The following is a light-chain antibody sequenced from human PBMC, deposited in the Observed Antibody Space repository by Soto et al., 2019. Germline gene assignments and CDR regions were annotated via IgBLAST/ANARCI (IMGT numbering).Light chain of an antibody. CDR3: QHYNAYPVT. Sequence: DIQMTQSPSTLSAFAGDRVTVTCRASQSISGQLAWYQLRPGKAPNLLISDASNLNGGVPSRFSGSGSGTEFTLTISSLQPDDFATYYCQHYNAYPVTFGGGTKVEIK. CDR1: QSISGQ. CDR2: DAS. V-gene: IGKV1-5*01. J-gene: IGKJ4*01.